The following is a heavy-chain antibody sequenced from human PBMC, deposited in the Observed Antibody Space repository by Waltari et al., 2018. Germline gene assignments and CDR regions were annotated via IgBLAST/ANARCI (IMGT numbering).Heavy chain of an antibody. CDR3: ARTYQSGSYSDY. CDR2: INTRNGGT. J-gene: IGHJ4*02. V-gene: IGHV1-2*02. Sequence: QVQLVQSGAEVKKPGASVKVSCNTSGYPFTSYYMHWVRQAPGQGLEWMGWINTRNGGTNYAQKYQGRVTMTRDTSISTAYMELSRLISNDTAVYYCARTYQSGSYSDYWGQGTPVTVSS. D-gene: IGHD1-26*01. CDR1: GYPFTSYY.